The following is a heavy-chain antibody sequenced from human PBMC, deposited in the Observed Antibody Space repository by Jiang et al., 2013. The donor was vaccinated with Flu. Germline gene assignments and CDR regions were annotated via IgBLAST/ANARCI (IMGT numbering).Heavy chain of an antibody. Sequence: GAEVKKPGASVKVSCKASGYSFTSYAIHWVRQAPGQRLEWMGWINAGNGNTKYSQKFQGRVTITRDTSANTAYMELNSLTSEDTAVYYCARARWYYSGWLSPEYWGQGTLVTVSS. CDR2: INAGNGNT. V-gene: IGHV1-3*01. CDR3: ARARWYYSGWLSPEY. CDR1: GYSFTSYA. J-gene: IGHJ4*02. D-gene: IGHD6-19*01.